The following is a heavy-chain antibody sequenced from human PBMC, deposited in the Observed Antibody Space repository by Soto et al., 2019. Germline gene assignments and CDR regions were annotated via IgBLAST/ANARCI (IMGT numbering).Heavy chain of an antibody. J-gene: IGHJ4*02. V-gene: IGHV3-23*01. CDR3: AKDRPAAGTRIDY. CDR2: ISGSGGST. Sequence: GGSLRLSCAASGFTFSNYAMAWVRQAPGKGLEWVSVISGSGGSTYYADSVKGRFTISRDNSKNTLDLQMNSLRVEDTAVYYCAKDRPAAGTRIDYWGQGTLVTVSS. D-gene: IGHD6-13*01. CDR1: GFTFSNYA.